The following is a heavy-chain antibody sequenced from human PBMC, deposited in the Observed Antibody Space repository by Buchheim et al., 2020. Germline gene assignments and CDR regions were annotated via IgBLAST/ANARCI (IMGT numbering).Heavy chain of an antibody. D-gene: IGHD3-10*01. J-gene: IGHJ4*02. CDR1: GFTFTSYA. CDR3: ARDLVVGFYYGSAPLGY. CDR2: ISSDGSQK. Sequence: VQLLESGGGLVQPGGSLRLSCAASGFTFTSYAMHWVRQAPGKGLEWVALISSDGSQKYYADSVKGRFTISRDNSIKPLYLQMNSLRAEDTALYYCARDLVVGFYYGSAPLGYWGQGTL. V-gene: IGHV3-30*04.